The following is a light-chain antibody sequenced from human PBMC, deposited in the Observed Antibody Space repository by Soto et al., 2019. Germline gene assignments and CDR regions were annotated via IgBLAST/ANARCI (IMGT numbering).Light chain of an antibody. Sequence: EIVLTQSPATLSLSPGERATLSCRASQSVSSSLAWYQQKPGQAPSLLIYEASNRVTGIPARFSGSGSGTDFTLTISSLEPEDFAVYYCQQRSNWPLTFGGGTKVEIK. J-gene: IGKJ4*01. CDR3: QQRSNWPLT. CDR1: QSVSSS. CDR2: EAS. V-gene: IGKV3-11*01.